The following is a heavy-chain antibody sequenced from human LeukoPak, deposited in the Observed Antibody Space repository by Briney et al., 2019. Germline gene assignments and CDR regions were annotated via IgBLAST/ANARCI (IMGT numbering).Heavy chain of an antibody. Sequence: ASVRVSRKASGYTFSNYDINWVRQATGQGLEWMGWMNPRSGNKGYVDKFQGRVSMTVDTSINTAYLELSGLRSEDTAVYFCARDAQYSSAWNFDYWGQGTVVTVSS. CDR3: ARDAQYSSAWNFDY. CDR1: GYTFSNYD. CDR2: MNPRSGNK. V-gene: IGHV1-8*01. J-gene: IGHJ4*02. D-gene: IGHD3-22*01.